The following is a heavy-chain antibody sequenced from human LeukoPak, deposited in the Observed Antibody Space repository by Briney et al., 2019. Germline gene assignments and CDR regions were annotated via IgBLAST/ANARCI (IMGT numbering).Heavy chain of an antibody. CDR3: ARDTAMVTVDY. D-gene: IGHD5-18*01. V-gene: IGHV1-2*06. CDR2: INPNSGGT. Sequence: ASVKVSCKASGYTFTSYYMHWVRQAPGQGLEWMGRINPNSGGTNYAQKFQGRVTMTRDTSISTAYMELSRLRSDDTAVYYCARDTAMVTVDYWGQGTLVTVSS. CDR1: GYTFTSYY. J-gene: IGHJ4*02.